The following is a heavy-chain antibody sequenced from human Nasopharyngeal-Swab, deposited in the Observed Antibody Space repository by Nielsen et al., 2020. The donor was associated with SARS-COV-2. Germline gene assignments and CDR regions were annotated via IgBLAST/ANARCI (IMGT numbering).Heavy chain of an antibody. CDR1: GFTFSSYW. V-gene: IGHV3-7*03. D-gene: IGHD2-15*01. CDR3: AREKGYQVVLDYYYHGLGV. Sequence: GGSLRLSCAASGFTFSSYWMSWVRQAPGKGLEWVANIKQDGSEKYYVDSVKGRFTISRDNAKNSLYLQMTSLRGEDTAVYYCAREKGYQVVLDYYYHGLGVWGHGTAVTVSS. CDR2: IKQDGSEK. J-gene: IGHJ6*02.